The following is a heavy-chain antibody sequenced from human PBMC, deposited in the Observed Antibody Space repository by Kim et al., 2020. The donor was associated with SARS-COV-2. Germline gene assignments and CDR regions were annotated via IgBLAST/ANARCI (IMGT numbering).Heavy chain of an antibody. CDR3: ARDPNCSGWYRYNGFDH. V-gene: IGHV3-11*01. Sequence: GGSLRLSCAASGFTFSDYYMSWIRQAPGKGLEWVSYISSNGSTIYYADSVKGRFTISRDNAKNSLYLQMNSLRAGDTAVYYCARDPNCSGWYRYNGFDHWGQGTLVTVSS. D-gene: IGHD6-19*01. CDR2: ISSNGSTI. J-gene: IGHJ5*02. CDR1: GFTFSDYY.